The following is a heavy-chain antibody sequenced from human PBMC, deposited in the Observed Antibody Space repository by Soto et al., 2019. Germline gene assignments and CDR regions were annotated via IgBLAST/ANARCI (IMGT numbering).Heavy chain of an antibody. CDR1: GGSISSGRYY. D-gene: IGHD3-10*01. Sequence: RSETLSLTCTVSGGSISSGRYYWSWIRQHPGKGLEWIGYIYYSGSTYYNPSLKSRVTISVDTSKNQFSLKLSSVTAADTAVYYCARAGVLRYFDYWGQGTLVTVSS. J-gene: IGHJ4*02. CDR3: ARAGVLRYFDY. V-gene: IGHV4-31*03. CDR2: IYYSGST.